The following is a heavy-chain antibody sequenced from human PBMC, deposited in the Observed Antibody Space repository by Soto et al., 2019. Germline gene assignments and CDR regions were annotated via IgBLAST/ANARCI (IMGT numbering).Heavy chain of an antibody. J-gene: IGHJ6*02. D-gene: IGHD3-3*01. V-gene: IGHV1-69*06. CDR1: GYTFTSYG. CDR3: ASEDYDFWSGSGLDGMDV. CDR2: IIPIFGTA. Sequence: SVKVCCEASGYTFTSYGISWVRQAPGHGLEWMGGIIPIFGTANYAQKFQGRVTITADKSTSTAYMELSSMRSEDTAVYYCASEDYDFWSGSGLDGMDVWGQGTTVTVSS.